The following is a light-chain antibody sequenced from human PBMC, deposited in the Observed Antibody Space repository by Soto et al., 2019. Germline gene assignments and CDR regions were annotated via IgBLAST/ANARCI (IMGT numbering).Light chain of an antibody. CDR1: QNIGSN. CDR2: ASS. CDR3: QQSFSAPYT. J-gene: IGKJ2*01. Sequence: DIQMTQSPSSLSASAGDRVTITCRPSQNIGSNLNWYQQKPGNAPKLLIYASSNFQSGVPSRFSGRRSVTDFTLTISSLQPEALATYFCQQSFSAPYTFGQGT. V-gene: IGKV1-39*01.